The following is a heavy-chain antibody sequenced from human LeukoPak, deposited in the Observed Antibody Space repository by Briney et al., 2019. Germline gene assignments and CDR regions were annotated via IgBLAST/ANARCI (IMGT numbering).Heavy chain of an antibody. CDR2: IHYDGSNK. D-gene: IGHD3-10*01. CDR3: ANTGPITMVRGGLDY. Sequence: GGSLRLSCAASGFTFSSYGMHWVRQAPGKGLEWVTFIHYDGSNKYYADFVKGRFTISRDNSKNTLYLQMNSLRAEDTAVYYCANTGPITMVRGGLDYWGQGTLITVSS. V-gene: IGHV3-30*02. J-gene: IGHJ4*02. CDR1: GFTFSSYG.